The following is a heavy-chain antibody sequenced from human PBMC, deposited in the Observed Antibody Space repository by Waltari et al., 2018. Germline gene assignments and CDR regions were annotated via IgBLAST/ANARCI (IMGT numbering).Heavy chain of an antibody. CDR1: GGTFSSYA. V-gene: IGHV1-69*13. Sequence: QVQLVQSGAEVKKPGSSVKVSCKASGGTFSSYAISWVRQAPGKGLEWMGGIIPIFGTANYAQKFQGRVTITADESTSTAYMELSSLRSEDTAVYYCARRKVATISFYYYYYMDVWGKGTTVTVSS. D-gene: IGHD5-12*01. CDR2: IIPIFGTA. J-gene: IGHJ6*03. CDR3: ARRKVATISFYYYYYMDV.